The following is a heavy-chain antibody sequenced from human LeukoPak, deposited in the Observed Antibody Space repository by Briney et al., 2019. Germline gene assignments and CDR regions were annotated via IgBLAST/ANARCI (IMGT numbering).Heavy chain of an antibody. J-gene: IGHJ5*02. CDR2: IYTSGST. V-gene: IGHV4-61*09. CDR3: ARDLSSSSSWFDP. CDR1: GGSISSGSYY. D-gene: IGHD6-6*01. Sequence: PSQTLSLTCTVSGGSISSGSYYWSWIRQPAGKGLEWIGHIYTSGSTNYNPSLKSRVTISVDTSKNQFSLKLSSVTAADTAVYYCARDLSSSSSWFDPWGQGTLVTVSS.